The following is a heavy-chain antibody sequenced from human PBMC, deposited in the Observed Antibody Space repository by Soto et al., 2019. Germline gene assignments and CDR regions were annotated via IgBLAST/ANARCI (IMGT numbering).Heavy chain of an antibody. CDR3: ERARVATIHFDDY. CDR2: IKQDGSEK. CDR1: GFTFSSYW. D-gene: IGHD5-12*01. Sequence: GWSLRLSCAASGFTFSSYWMSWVRQAPGKGLEWVANIKQDGSEKYYVDSVKGRFTISRDNAKNSLYLQMNSLRAEDTAVYYCERARVATIHFDDYWGQGSLVTLSS. V-gene: IGHV3-7*01. J-gene: IGHJ4*02.